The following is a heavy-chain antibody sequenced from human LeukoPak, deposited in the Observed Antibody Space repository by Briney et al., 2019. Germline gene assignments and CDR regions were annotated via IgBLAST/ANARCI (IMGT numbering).Heavy chain of an antibody. CDR2: IYYSGST. D-gene: IGHD3-10*01. Sequence: SETLSLTCTVSGGSISSSSYYWDWIRQPPGKGLEWIGSIYYSGSTYYNPSLKSRVTISVDTSKNQFSLKLSSVTAADTAVYYCARHPTSGYYYYGMDVWGQGTTVTVSS. CDR1: GGSISSSSYY. V-gene: IGHV4-39*01. J-gene: IGHJ6*02. CDR3: ARHPTSGYYYYGMDV.